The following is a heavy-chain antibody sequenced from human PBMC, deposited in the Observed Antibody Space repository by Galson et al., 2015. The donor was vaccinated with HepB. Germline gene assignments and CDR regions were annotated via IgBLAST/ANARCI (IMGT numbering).Heavy chain of an antibody. CDR2: ISGSGGST. D-gene: IGHD3-3*01. CDR1: GFTFSSYG. J-gene: IGHJ4*02. V-gene: IGHV3-23*01. CDR3: AKQDQRFPFDY. Sequence: SLRLSCAASGFTFSSYGMHWVRQAPGKGLEWVSAISGSGGSTYYADSVKGRFTISRDNSKNTLYLQMNSLRAEDTAVYYCAKQDQRFPFDYWGQGTLVTVSS.